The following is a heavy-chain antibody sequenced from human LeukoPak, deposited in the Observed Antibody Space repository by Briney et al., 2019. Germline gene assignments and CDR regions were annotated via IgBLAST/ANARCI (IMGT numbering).Heavy chain of an antibody. CDR2: IYPGDSDT. CDR3: ARRDSSGLFDY. D-gene: IGHD3-22*01. CDR1: GNSFSTYW. Sequence: GESLKISCKGSGNSFSTYWIGWGRQRPGKALEWMGIIYPGDSDTRYSPSFQGQVTISADKSTSTAYLQWSSLKASGTAMYYCARRDSSGLFDYWGQGTLVTVSS. J-gene: IGHJ4*02. V-gene: IGHV5-51*01.